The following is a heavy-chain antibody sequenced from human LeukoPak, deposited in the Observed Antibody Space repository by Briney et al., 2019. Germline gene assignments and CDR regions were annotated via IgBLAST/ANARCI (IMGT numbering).Heavy chain of an antibody. CDR1: GYSFVSYW. D-gene: IGHD6-13*01. CDR2: IYPGDSDT. Sequence: GESLKISCKASGYSFVSYWIGWVRQMPGKGLEWMGIIYPGDSDTRYSPSFQGQVTFSADKSISTAYLQWSSLKASDTAMYYCARRPFSSGWSPDWYLDLWGRGTLVTVSS. V-gene: IGHV5-51*01. CDR3: ARRPFSSGWSPDWYLDL. J-gene: IGHJ2*01.